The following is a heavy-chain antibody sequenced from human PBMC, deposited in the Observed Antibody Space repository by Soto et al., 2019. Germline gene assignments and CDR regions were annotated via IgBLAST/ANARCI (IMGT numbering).Heavy chain of an antibody. D-gene: IGHD3-10*01. CDR2: INYSGST. CDR3: GRVTPYYYGSGTPLGFDY. Sequence: TSETLSLTCTVSGGSISSHYWSWIRQPPGKGLEWIGYINYSGSTNYNPSLKSRLTISVDTSKNQFSLKLSSVTAADTAVYYCGRVTPYYYGSGTPLGFDYWGQGTLVTVSS. CDR1: GGSISSHY. V-gene: IGHV4-59*11. J-gene: IGHJ4*02.